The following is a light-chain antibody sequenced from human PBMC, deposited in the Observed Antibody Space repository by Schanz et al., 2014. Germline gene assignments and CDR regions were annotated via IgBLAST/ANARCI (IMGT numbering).Light chain of an antibody. Sequence: QSVLTQPPSVSAAPGQKVTISCSGSSSNIGNNFVSWYQHLPGTAPKLVIYDNNKRPSGISDRFSGSKSGTSATLGITGLQTGDEADYYCGTRDSSLNAWVFGGGTKLTVL. V-gene: IGLV1-51*01. CDR2: DNN. CDR3: GTRDSSLNAWV. J-gene: IGLJ3*02. CDR1: SSNIGNNF.